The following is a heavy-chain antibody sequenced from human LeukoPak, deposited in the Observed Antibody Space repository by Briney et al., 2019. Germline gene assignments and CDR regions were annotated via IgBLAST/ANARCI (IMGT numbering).Heavy chain of an antibody. V-gene: IGHV3-30*03. CDR3: ARDRVGATGSFDY. Sequence: GGSLRLSCAASGFTFSSYGMHWVRQAPGKGLEWVAVISYDGSNKYYADSVKGRFTISRDNSKNTLYLQMNSLRAEDTAVYYCARDRVGATGSFDYWGQGTLVTVSS. J-gene: IGHJ4*02. CDR1: GFTFSSYG. CDR2: ISYDGSNK. D-gene: IGHD1-26*01.